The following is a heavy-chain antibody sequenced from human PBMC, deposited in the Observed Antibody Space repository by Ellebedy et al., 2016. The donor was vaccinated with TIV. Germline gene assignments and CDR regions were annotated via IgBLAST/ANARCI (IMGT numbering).Heavy chain of an antibody. CDR2: INPNSGGT. Sequence: ASVKVSXXVSGYTFISYCIHWVRQAPGQGLEWMGWINPNSGGTNYAQKFQGRVTMTRDTSISTAYMELSRLISDDTAVYYCARGTTVDYWGQGTLVTVSS. CDR3: ARGTTVDY. D-gene: IGHD4-17*01. V-gene: IGHV1-2*02. J-gene: IGHJ4*02. CDR1: GYTFISYC.